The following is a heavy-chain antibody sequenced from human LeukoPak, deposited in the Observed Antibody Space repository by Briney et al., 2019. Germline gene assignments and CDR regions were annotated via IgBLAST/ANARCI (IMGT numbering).Heavy chain of an antibody. J-gene: IGHJ4*02. CDR2: IKEDESAK. CDR1: GFTFSSYA. CDR3: ATTSNWYYFDS. V-gene: IGHV3-7*01. Sequence: PGGSLRLSCAASGFTFSSYAMSWVRQAPGKGLEWVANIKEDESAKYYVDSVKGRFTISRDNAKNSLYLQMNSLRAEDTAVYYCATTSNWYYFDSWGQGTLVTVSS. D-gene: IGHD6-13*01.